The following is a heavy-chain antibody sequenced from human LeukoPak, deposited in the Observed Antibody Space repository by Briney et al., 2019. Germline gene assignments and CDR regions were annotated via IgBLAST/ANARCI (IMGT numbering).Heavy chain of an antibody. J-gene: IGHJ4*02. CDR2: IIPIFGTA. V-gene: IGHV1-69*05. CDR3: ARGVTYPGTHFDY. Sequence: ASVTVSCKASGGTFSSYAISWVRQAPGQGLEWMGGIIPIFGTANYAQKFQGRVTITTDESTSTAYMELSSLRSEDTAVYYCARGVTYPGTHFDYWGQGTLVTVSS. CDR1: GGTFSSYA. D-gene: IGHD1-7*01.